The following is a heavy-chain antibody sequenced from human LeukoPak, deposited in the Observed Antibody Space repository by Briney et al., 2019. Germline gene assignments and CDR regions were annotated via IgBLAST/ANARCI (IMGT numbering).Heavy chain of an antibody. Sequence: SETLSLTCTVSSGSISSYYWSWVRQPPGKGLEWIGYVYYSGSTNYNPSLKSRVTISVDTSKNQFSLKMSSVTAADTAVYYCARTYYDFWSGSRYWYFQLWGRGTLVTVSS. CDR1: SGSISSYY. V-gene: IGHV4-59*08. CDR3: ARTYYDFWSGSRYWYFQL. J-gene: IGHJ2*01. D-gene: IGHD3-3*01. CDR2: VYYSGST.